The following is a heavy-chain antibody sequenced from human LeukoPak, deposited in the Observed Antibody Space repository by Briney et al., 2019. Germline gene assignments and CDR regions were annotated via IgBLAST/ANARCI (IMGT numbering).Heavy chain of an antibody. V-gene: IGHV3-30*04. Sequence: GGSLRLSCAASGFTFSSSAMHWVRQAPGKRLEWVAFISYDGGNKYYGDSVKGRFTISRDNSKNTLYLQMNSLRAEDTAVYYCARDHTAAAGGHFDYWGQGTLVTVSS. J-gene: IGHJ4*02. CDR2: ISYDGGNK. CDR3: ARDHTAAAGGHFDY. CDR1: GFTFSSSA. D-gene: IGHD6-13*01.